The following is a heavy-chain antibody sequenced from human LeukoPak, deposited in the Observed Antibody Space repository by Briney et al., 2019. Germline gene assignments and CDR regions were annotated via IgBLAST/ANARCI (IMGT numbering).Heavy chain of an antibody. D-gene: IGHD3-9*01. Sequence: GGSLRLSCAASGFTFSLYAMHWVRQAPGKGLEWVALIWYDGSKKYYADSVEGRFTISRDNSKNTLYLQMNSLRADDTAVYYCARENFDWLSPYWFDPWGQGTLVTVSS. J-gene: IGHJ5*02. V-gene: IGHV3-33*01. CDR3: ARENFDWLSPYWFDP. CDR2: IWYDGSKK. CDR1: GFTFSLYA.